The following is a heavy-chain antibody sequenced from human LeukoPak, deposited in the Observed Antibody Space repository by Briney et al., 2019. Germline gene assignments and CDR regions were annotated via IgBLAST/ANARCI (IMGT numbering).Heavy chain of an antibody. CDR3: ARELVTRYFDL. V-gene: IGHV3-30*04. J-gene: IGHJ2*01. CDR2: ISYDGSNK. Sequence: GALRLSCAASGFTFSSYAMHWVRQAPGKGLEWVAVISYDGSNKYYADSVKDRFTISRDNSKNTLYLQMNSLRAEDTAVYYCARELVTRYFDLWGRGTLVTVSS. CDR1: GFTFSSYA. D-gene: IGHD2/OR15-2a*01.